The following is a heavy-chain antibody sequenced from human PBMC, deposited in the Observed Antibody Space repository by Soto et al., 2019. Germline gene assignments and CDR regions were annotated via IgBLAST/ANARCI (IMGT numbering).Heavy chain of an antibody. D-gene: IGHD2-15*01. CDR3: ATGAFGCSGGSCYSRHYYYYYYMDV. CDR1: GGSISSYY. CDR2: IYYSGST. Sequence: SATLSLTCAVSGGSISSYYWSWIRQPPGKGLEWIGYIYYSGSTNYNPSLKSRVTISVDTSKNQFSLKLSSVTAADTAVYYCATGAFGCSGGSCYSRHYYYYYYMDVWGKGTTVTVSS. V-gene: IGHV4-59*01. J-gene: IGHJ6*03.